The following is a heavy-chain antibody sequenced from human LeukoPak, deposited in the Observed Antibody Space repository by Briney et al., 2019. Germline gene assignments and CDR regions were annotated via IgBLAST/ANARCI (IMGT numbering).Heavy chain of an antibody. J-gene: IGHJ4*02. D-gene: IGHD6-13*01. Sequence: GGSLRLSCAASGFTFSSYAMHWVRQAPGKGLEWVAVISYDGSNKYYADSVKGRFTISRDNSKNTLYLQMNSLRAEDTAVYYCARAPRTAANFDYWGQGTLVTVSS. CDR3: ARAPRTAANFDY. V-gene: IGHV3-30-3*01. CDR2: ISYDGSNK. CDR1: GFTFSSYA.